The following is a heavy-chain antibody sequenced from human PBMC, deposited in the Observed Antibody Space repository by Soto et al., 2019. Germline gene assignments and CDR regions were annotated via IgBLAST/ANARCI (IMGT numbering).Heavy chain of an antibody. V-gene: IGHV4-34*01. Sequence: SETLSLTCAVSCGSFIGYFWSWIRQSPDKGLEWIGEINDSGSTYYNPSFKSRLTISVDTSKSQISLTLTSVTAADSAVYYCQGGDFWGQGTRVTV. CDR2: INDSGST. D-gene: IGHD3-16*01. CDR1: CGSFIGYF. CDR3: QGGDF. J-gene: IGHJ4*02.